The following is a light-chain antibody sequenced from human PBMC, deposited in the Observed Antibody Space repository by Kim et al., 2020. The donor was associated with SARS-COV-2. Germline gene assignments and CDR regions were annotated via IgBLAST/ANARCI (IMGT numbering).Light chain of an antibody. CDR1: SSNIGAGYD. CDR3: QSYDNSLSGWV. Sequence: QRVPISCTGSSSNIGAGYDVHWYQQLPGTAPKPLIYGNSNRPSGVPDRFSGSKSGTSASLAITGLQAEDEADYYCQSYDNSLSGWVFGGGTQLTVL. CDR2: GNS. V-gene: IGLV1-40*01. J-gene: IGLJ3*02.